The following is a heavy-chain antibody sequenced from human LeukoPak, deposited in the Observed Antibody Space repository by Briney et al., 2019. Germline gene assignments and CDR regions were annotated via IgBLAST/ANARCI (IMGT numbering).Heavy chain of an antibody. Sequence: GASVKVSCKASGYTFTSYDINWVRQATGQGLEWMGWMNPNSGNTDYAQKFQGRVTITRNTSISTAYMELSSLRSEDTAVYYCARGKYYYDSTLGCWGQGTLVNVSS. V-gene: IGHV1-8*03. J-gene: IGHJ4*02. CDR1: GYTFTSYD. D-gene: IGHD3-22*01. CDR2: MNPNSGNT. CDR3: ARGKYYYDSTLGC.